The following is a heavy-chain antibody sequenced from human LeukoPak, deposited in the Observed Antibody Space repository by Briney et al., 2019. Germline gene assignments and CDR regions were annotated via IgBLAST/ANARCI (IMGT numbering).Heavy chain of an antibody. V-gene: IGHV3-23*01. D-gene: IGHD3-10*01. Sequence: GGSLGLSCATSGFPLCRYSMRWVRPAPGKGRVWVSAISGSGGSTYYADSVKGRVTISRDNSKNTLYLQMNSLRAEDTAVYYCARVEVRGVMGYWGQGTLVTVSS. CDR2: ISGSGGST. J-gene: IGHJ4*02. CDR3: ARVEVRGVMGY. CDR1: GFPLCRYS.